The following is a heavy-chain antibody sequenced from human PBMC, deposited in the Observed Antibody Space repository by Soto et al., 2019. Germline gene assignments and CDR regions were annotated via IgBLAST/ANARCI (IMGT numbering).Heavy chain of an antibody. J-gene: IGHJ3*02. CDR3: AHSFPSLWFGEFPGAFDI. D-gene: IGHD3-10*01. Sequence: GASVKVSCKASGYTFTSYGISWVRQAPGQGLEWMGWISAYNGNTNYAQKLQGRLTITKDTSKNQVVLTMTNMDPVDTATYYCAHSFPSLWFGEFPGAFDIWGQGTMVTVSS. CDR1: GYTFTSYG. V-gene: IGHV1-18*01. CDR2: ISAYNGNT.